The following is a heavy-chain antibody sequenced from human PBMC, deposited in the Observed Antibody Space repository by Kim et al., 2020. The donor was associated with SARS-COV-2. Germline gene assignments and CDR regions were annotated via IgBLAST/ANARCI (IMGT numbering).Heavy chain of an antibody. CDR3: ARGAPIVHYYYGMDV. J-gene: IGHJ6*02. V-gene: IGHV1-18*04. Sequence: ASVKVSCKASGYTFTSYGISWVRQAPGQGLEWMGWISAYNGNTNYAQKLQGRVTMTTDTSTSTAYMELRSLRSDDTAVYYCARGAPIVHYYYGMDVWGQGTTVTVSS. CDR1: GYTFTSYG. CDR2: ISAYNGNT. D-gene: IGHD1-26*01.